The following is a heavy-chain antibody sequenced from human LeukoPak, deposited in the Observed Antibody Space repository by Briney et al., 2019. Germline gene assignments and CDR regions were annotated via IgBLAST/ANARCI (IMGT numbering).Heavy chain of an antibody. D-gene: IGHD3-16*01. J-gene: IGHJ5*02. CDR2: IYYSGST. CDR3: ARRSQENGMITANNWFDP. Sequence: AETLSLTCTVSGGSISSSYWGWIRQPPGKGLEWIGYIYYSGSTKYNPSLKSRVTISVDTSKNQFSLKLTSVTAADTAVYYCARRSQENGMITANNWFDPWGQGTLVTVSS. V-gene: IGHV4-59*08. CDR1: GGSISSSY.